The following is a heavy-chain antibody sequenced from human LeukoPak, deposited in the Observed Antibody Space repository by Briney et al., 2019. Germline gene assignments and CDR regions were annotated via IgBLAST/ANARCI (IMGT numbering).Heavy chain of an antibody. CDR2: MNPNSGNT. CDR3: ASGNYYDFWSGYLNIDP. CDR1: GYTFTSYD. J-gene: IGHJ5*02. Sequence: ASVKVSCKASGYTFTSYDINWVRQATGQGLEWMGWMNPNSGNTGYAQKFQGRVTMTRNTSISTAYMELSSLRSEDTAVYYCASGNYYDFWSGYLNIDPWGQGTLVTVSS. V-gene: IGHV1-8*01. D-gene: IGHD3-3*01.